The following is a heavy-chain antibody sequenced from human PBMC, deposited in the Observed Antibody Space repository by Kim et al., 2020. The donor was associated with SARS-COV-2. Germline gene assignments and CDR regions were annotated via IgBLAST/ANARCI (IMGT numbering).Heavy chain of an antibody. V-gene: IGHV3-21*01. CDR2: ITASSSYI. J-gene: IGHJ4*02. CDR1: GFTFSSYS. Sequence: GGSLRLSCAVSGFTFSSYSMNWVRQAPGTGLEWVSSITASSSYIYYTDSVKGRFTISRDNAKNSLYLQMKTLRDEDTAVYYCATSVAGRVYWGQGTLVTVSS. D-gene: IGHD6-13*01. CDR3: ATSVAGRVY.